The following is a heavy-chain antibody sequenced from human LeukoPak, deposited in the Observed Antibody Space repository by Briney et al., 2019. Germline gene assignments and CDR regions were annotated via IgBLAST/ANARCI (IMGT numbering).Heavy chain of an antibody. Sequence: PGGSLRLSCEASGFNLSNHAMHWVRQAPGKGLEWVAVISHHGSVTYYADSVKGRFTISRGDSKNTVYLQMNSLRADDTAVYDCARDRLPGYYDSRGFYFGGIDFWGQGTLLTVSS. J-gene: IGHJ4*02. CDR2: ISHHGSVT. CDR3: ARDRLPGYYDSRGFYFGGIDF. V-gene: IGHV3-30-3*01. D-gene: IGHD3-22*01. CDR1: GFNLSNHA.